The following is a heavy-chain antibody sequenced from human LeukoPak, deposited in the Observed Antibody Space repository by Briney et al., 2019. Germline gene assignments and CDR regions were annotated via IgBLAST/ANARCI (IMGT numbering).Heavy chain of an antibody. J-gene: IGHJ4*02. V-gene: IGHV3-30*18. CDR2: ISYDGSNK. D-gene: IGHD1-1*01. CDR1: GFTFSSYG. CDR3: AKDEGTVAGTYYFDY. Sequence: GGSLRLSCAASGFTFSSYGMHWVRQAPGKGLEWVAVISYDGSNKYYADSVKGRFTISRDNSKNTLYLQMNSLRAEDTAVYYCAKDEGTVAGTYYFDYWGQGTLVTVSS.